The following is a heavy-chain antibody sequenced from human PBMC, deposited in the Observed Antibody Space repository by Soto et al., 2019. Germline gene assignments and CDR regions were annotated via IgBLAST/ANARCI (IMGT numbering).Heavy chain of an antibody. CDR3: ASGSYPVSYFDY. D-gene: IGHD1-26*01. CDR2: IIPIFGTA. V-gene: IGHV1-69*13. Sequence: SVKVSCKASGGTFSSYAISWVRQAPGQGLEWMGGIIPIFGTANYAQKFQGRVTITADESTSTAYMELSSLRSEDTAVYYCASGSYPVSYFDYWGQGTLVTVSS. J-gene: IGHJ4*02. CDR1: GGTFSSYA.